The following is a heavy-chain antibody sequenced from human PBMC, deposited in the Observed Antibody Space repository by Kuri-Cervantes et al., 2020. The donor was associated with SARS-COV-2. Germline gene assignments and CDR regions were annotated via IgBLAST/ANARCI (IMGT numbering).Heavy chain of an antibody. Sequence: GKSLKISCAASGFTFSSYSMNWVRQAPGKGLEWVSSISSSSSYIYYADSVKGRFTISRDNAKNSLYLQVNSLRAEDTAVYYCARTQYSSSSIALDYWGQGTLVTVSS. CDR3: ARTQYSSSSIALDY. D-gene: IGHD6-6*01. CDR2: ISSSSSYI. CDR1: GFTFSSYS. V-gene: IGHV3-21*01. J-gene: IGHJ4*02.